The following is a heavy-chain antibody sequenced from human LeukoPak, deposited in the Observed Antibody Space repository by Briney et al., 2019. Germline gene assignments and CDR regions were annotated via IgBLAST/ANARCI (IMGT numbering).Heavy chain of an antibody. V-gene: IGHV3-11*04. CDR3: ARTARHLDY. CDR1: GFTFRDPY. CDR2: ISGSGTDI. D-gene: IGHD5-18*01. Sequence: GGSLRLSCEASGFTFRDPYMSWIRQAPGRGLECLSYISGSGTDINYADSVRGRFTISRDNAKNLLYLQMNDLRLEDTAVYYCARTARHLDYWGQGTLVTVSS. J-gene: IGHJ4*02.